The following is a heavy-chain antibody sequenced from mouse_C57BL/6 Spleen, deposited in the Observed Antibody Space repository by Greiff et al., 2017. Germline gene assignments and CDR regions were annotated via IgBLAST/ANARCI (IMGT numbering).Heavy chain of an antibody. CDR3: ARERKSSYDGYYDAMDY. D-gene: IGHD2-3*01. J-gene: IGHJ4*01. CDR2: IFPGSGST. CDR1: GYTFTGYW. Sequence: QVQLKESGAELMKPGASVKLSCKATGYTFTGYWIEWVKQRPGHGLEWIGEIFPGSGSTNYNQKFKGKATSTADTSANTAYMQRSSLTTEDSAIYYCARERKSSYDGYYDAMDYWGKGTSVTVSS. V-gene: IGHV1-9*01.